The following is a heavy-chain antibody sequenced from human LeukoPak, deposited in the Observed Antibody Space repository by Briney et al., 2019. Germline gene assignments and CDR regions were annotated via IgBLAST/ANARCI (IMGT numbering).Heavy chain of an antibody. Sequence: ASVKVSCKASGYTFTTYDITWVRQAPGQGLEWMGWISAYNGNTNYAQKLQGRVTMTTDTSTSTAYMELRSLRSDDTAVYYCARAHRYCSSTSCYGYNWFDPWGQGTLVTVSS. CDR3: ARAHRYCSSTSCYGYNWFDP. D-gene: IGHD2-2*01. J-gene: IGHJ5*02. CDR1: GYTFTTYD. V-gene: IGHV1-18*01. CDR2: ISAYNGNT.